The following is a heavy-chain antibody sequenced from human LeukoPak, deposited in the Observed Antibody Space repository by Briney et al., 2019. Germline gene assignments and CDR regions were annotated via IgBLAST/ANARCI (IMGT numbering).Heavy chain of an antibody. Sequence: ASVKVSCKASGYTFTGYYMHWVRQAPGQGLEWMGRINPNSGGTNYAQKFQGRVTMTRDMSISTAYMELSRLRSDDTAVYYCARDRNDILTGYYKNAFDIWGQGTMVTVSS. D-gene: IGHD3-9*01. CDR3: ARDRNDILTGYYKNAFDI. J-gene: IGHJ3*02. CDR1: GYTFTGYY. CDR2: INPNSGGT. V-gene: IGHV1-2*06.